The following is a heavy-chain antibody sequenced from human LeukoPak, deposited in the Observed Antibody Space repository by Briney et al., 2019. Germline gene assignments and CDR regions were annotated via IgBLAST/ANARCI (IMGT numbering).Heavy chain of an antibody. J-gene: IGHJ3*02. V-gene: IGHV3-53*04. Sequence: GGSLRLSCAASGFSVNSNYMSWVRQAPGKGLEWVLVIYSGGSTYYADSVKGRFTISRNISKNTLYLQMNSLRAEDTAVYYCARAGPYDAFDIWGQGTMVTVSS. CDR1: GFSVNSNY. CDR3: ARAGPYDAFDI. D-gene: IGHD1-14*01. CDR2: IYSGGST.